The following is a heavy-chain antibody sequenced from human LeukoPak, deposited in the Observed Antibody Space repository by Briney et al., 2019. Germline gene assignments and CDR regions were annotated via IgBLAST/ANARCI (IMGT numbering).Heavy chain of an antibody. CDR3: ARVAAGTFDY. Sequence: KPSETLSLTCTVSGGSISSGGYYWSWIRQHPGKGLEWIGYIYYSGSTYYNPSLKSRVAISVDTSKNQFSLKLSSVTAADTAVYYCARVAAGTFDYWGQGTLVTVSS. CDR2: IYYSGST. J-gene: IGHJ4*02. CDR1: GGSISSGGYY. D-gene: IGHD6-13*01. V-gene: IGHV4-31*03.